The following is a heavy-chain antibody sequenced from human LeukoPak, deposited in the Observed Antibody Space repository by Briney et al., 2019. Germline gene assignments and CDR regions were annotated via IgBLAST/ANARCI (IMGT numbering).Heavy chain of an antibody. Sequence: SGGSLRLSCAASGFTFSSYGMHWVRQAPGKGLEWVAVISYDGSNKYYADSVKGRFTISRDNSKNTLYLQMNGLRAEDTAVYYCAKDQYFDYWGQGTLVTVSS. CDR3: AKDQYFDY. V-gene: IGHV3-30*18. CDR2: ISYDGSNK. CDR1: GFTFSSYG. J-gene: IGHJ4*02.